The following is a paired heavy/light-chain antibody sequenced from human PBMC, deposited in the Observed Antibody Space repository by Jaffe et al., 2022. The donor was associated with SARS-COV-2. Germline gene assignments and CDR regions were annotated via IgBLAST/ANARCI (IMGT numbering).Light chain of an antibody. CDR2: HNN. J-gene: IGLJ2*01. V-gene: IGLV1-44*01. CDR3: AAWDDSLNVL. CDR1: SSNIGSNT. Sequence: QSVLTQPPSASGAPGQRVTISCSGGSSNIGSNTVNWYQQLPGTAPKLLIYHNNQRPSGVPDRFSGSKSGTSASLAITGLQSEDEADYYCAAWDDSLNVLFGGGTKLTVL.
Heavy chain of an antibody. V-gene: IGHV4-28*05. J-gene: IGHJ4*02. CDR2: IHYSGNI. CDR1: GYSTSSTNW. Sequence: QVQLQESGPGLVKPSDTLSLTCAVSGYSTSSTNWWGWIRRPPGKGLEWIGYIHYSGNIYRNPSLKSRVTMSVDTSKNQFSLKLSSVTAVDTAVYYCVRTGDGGSNFDHWGQGTLVTVSS. CDR3: VRTGDGGSNFDH. D-gene: IGHD2-15*01.